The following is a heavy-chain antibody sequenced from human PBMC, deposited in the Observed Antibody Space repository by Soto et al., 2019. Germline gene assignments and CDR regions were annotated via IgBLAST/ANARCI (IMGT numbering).Heavy chain of an antibody. CDR2: IYYSGST. V-gene: IGHV4-31*03. CDR1: GGSISSGGSY. J-gene: IGHJ3*02. Sequence: SETLSLTCTVSGGSISSGGSYWSWIRQHPGKGLEWIGYIYYSGSTYYDPSLKSRVTISVDTSKNQFSLKLSSVTAADTAVYYCARDRYCSGGSCPGAFDIWGQGTMVTV. CDR3: ARDRYCSGGSCPGAFDI. D-gene: IGHD2-15*01.